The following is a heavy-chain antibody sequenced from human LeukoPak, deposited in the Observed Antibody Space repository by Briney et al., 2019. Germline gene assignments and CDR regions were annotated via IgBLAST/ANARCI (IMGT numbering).Heavy chain of an antibody. D-gene: IGHD6-19*01. Sequence: PSETLSLTCTVSGGPISSYYWSWIRQPPGKGLEWIGYIHYSGSTNYKPSLKSRVTISVDTSKNQLSLKLSSVTAADTAVYHCARAPSSSGWYFDYWGQGTLVTVSS. CDR1: GGPISSYY. CDR2: IHYSGST. CDR3: ARAPSSSGWYFDY. V-gene: IGHV4-59*01. J-gene: IGHJ4*02.